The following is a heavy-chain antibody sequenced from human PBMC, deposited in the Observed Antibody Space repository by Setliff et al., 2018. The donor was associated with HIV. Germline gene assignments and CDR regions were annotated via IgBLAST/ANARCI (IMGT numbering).Heavy chain of an antibody. Sequence: SETLSLTCTVSGGSMSTYYWSWIRQPPGKGLEWIGYIYTCGSTNYNPSLRSRVTISVDTSKNHFSLRLSSVTAADTAVYYCARGECYCGTDCYWSSFDYWGQGILVTVSS. V-gene: IGHV4-4*08. CDR2: IYTCGST. CDR3: ARGECYCGTDCYWSSFDY. J-gene: IGHJ4*02. D-gene: IGHD2-21*02. CDR1: GGSMSTYY.